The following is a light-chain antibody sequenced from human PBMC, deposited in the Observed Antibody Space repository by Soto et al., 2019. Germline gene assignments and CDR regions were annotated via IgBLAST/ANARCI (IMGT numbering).Light chain of an antibody. Sequence: QSVLTQPPSASGSPGQSVTISCTGTSSDVGGYNYVSWYQQHPGKAPKLMIYEVSKRPSGVPDRFSGSKSGNTASLTVSGLQAEDEPDYYCSSYAGSTPVVFGGGTQLTVL. CDR1: SSDVGGYNY. V-gene: IGLV2-8*01. J-gene: IGLJ2*01. CDR3: SSYAGSTPVV. CDR2: EVS.